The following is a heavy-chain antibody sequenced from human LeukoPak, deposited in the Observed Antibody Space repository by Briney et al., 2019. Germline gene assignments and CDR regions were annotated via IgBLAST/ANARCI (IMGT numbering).Heavy chain of an antibody. CDR2: LNSSGGPT. D-gene: IGHD3-10*01. Sequence: PGGSLRLSCAASGFTFSDYYMSWFRQAPGKELECISYLNSSGGPTYYADSVKGRFTVSGDNAKNSLYLQMNSLRAEDTAVYFCARESSHYYGSGSYYPDPFDYWGQGTLVTVSS. CDR3: ARESSHYYGSGSYYPDPFDY. J-gene: IGHJ4*02. CDR1: GFTFSDYY. V-gene: IGHV3-11*04.